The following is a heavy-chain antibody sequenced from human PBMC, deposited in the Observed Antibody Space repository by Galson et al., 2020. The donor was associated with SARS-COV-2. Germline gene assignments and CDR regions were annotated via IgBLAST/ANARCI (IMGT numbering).Heavy chain of an antibody. Sequence: TGGSLRLSCQASGYRFTSYWIDWVRQMPGKGLEWMGIVFPGDSETRYSPSFQGQVTISADKSISTAYLQWSSLKASDTAMYYCARHTADCSNGICYADYYHGMDVWGQGTAVTVS. D-gene: IGHD2-8*01. J-gene: IGHJ6*02. V-gene: IGHV5-51*01. CDR3: ARHTADCSNGICYADYYHGMDV. CDR1: GYRFTSYW. CDR2: VFPGDSET.